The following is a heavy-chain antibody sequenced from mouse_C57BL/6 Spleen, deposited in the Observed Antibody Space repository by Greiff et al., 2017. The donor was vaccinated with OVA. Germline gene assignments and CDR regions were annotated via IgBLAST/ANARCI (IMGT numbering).Heavy chain of an antibody. D-gene: IGHD3-3*01. J-gene: IGHJ4*01. CDR2: IDPETGGT. CDR1: GYTFTDYE. CDR3: TRCGTLYAMDY. V-gene: IGHV1-15*01. Sequence: VKLQESGAELVRPGASVTLSCKASGYTFTDYEMHWVKQTPVHGLEWIGAIDPETGGTAYNQKFKGKAILTADKSSSTAYMELRSLTSEDSAVYYCTRCGTLYAMDYWGQGTSVTVSS.